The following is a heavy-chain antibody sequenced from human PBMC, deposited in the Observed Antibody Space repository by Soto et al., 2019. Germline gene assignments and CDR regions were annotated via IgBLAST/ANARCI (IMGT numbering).Heavy chain of an antibody. CDR1: GYTFISYG. V-gene: IGHV1-18*01. J-gene: IGHJ5*01. Sequence: QVQLVQSGAEVKKPGASVKVSCKASGYTFISYGISWVRQAPGQGLEWMGWISAYNGDTNHAQKLQGRVTMTTDTSTSTAYMELRSLRSADTAVYYCAREPTSGGNSGIDSWGQGTLVTVSS. CDR3: AREPTSGGNSGIDS. CDR2: ISAYNGDT. D-gene: IGHD2-21*02.